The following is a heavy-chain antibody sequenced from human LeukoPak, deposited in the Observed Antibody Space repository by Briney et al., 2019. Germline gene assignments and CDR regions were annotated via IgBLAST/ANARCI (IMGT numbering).Heavy chain of an antibody. Sequence: GGSLRLSCAASGFTFSSYAMSWVRQAPGKGLEWVAFIRYDGSNKYYADSVKGRFTISRDNSKNTLYLQMNSLRAEDTAVYYCAKESPDIVVVPAAILDYWGQGTLVTVSS. CDR2: IRYDGSNK. CDR3: AKESPDIVVVPAAILDY. CDR1: GFTFSSYA. D-gene: IGHD2-2*01. J-gene: IGHJ4*02. V-gene: IGHV3-30*02.